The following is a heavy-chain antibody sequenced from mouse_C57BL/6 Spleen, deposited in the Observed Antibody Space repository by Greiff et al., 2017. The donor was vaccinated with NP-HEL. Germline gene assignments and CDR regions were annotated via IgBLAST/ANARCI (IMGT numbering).Heavy chain of an antibody. CDR3: ARSSTMSYYYAMDY. J-gene: IGHJ4*01. D-gene: IGHD2-4*01. CDR1: GFTFSDYG. Sequence: EVHLVESGGGLVKPGGSLKLSCAASGFTFSDYGMHWVRQAPEKGLEWVAYISSGSSTIYYADTVKGRFTISRDNAKNTLFLQMTSLRSEDTAMYYCARSSTMSYYYAMDYWGQGTSVTVSS. CDR2: ISSGSSTI. V-gene: IGHV5-17*01.